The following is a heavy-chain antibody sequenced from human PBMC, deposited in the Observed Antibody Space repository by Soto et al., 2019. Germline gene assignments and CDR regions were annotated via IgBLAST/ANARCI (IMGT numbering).Heavy chain of an antibody. J-gene: IGHJ3*02. CDR1: GFTFSDYY. CDR2: ISSSSSYT. CDR3: AREVDWNGAFDI. V-gene: IGHV3-11*06. Sequence: GGSLRLSCAASGFTFSDYYMSWIRQAPGKGLEWVSYISSSSSYTNYADSVKGRFTISRDNAKNSLYLQMNSLRAEDAAVYYCAREVDWNGAFDIWGQGTMVTVSS. D-gene: IGHD1-1*01.